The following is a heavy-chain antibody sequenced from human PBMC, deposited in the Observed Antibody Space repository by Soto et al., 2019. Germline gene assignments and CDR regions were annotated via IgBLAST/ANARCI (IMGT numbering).Heavy chain of an antibody. CDR1: GFTFSSYW. Sequence: GGSLRLSCAASGFTFSSYWMSWVRQAPGKGLEWVANIKQDGSEKYYVDSVKGRFTISRDNAKNSLYLQMNSLRAEDTAVYYCAIVGATTEIDAFDIWGQGTRVTV. CDR3: AIVGATTEIDAFDI. CDR2: IKQDGSEK. V-gene: IGHV3-7*01. J-gene: IGHJ3*02. D-gene: IGHD1-26*01.